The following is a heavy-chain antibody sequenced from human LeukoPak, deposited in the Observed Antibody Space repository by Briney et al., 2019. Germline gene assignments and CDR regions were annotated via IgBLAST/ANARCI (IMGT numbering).Heavy chain of an antibody. CDR2: IYSDDDK. V-gene: IGHV2-5*02. J-gene: IGHJ5*02. CDR1: GFSLSTSGVG. Sequence: GPTLVNPTQTLTLTCTFSGFSLSTSGVGVGWIRQPRGKALEWLALIYSDDDKRYSPSLKSRLTITKDTSKNQVVLTMTNLDPVDTATYYCAHSISIFGVVIIVNWFDPWGQGTLVTVSS. D-gene: IGHD3-3*01. CDR3: AHSISIFGVVIIVNWFDP.